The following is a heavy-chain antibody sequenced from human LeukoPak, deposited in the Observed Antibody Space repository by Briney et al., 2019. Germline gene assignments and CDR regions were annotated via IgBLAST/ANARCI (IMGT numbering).Heavy chain of an antibody. J-gene: IGHJ4*02. CDR3: TKRTIWLPFDY. Sequence: GRSLRLSCAAAGFTFSNYGMSWARQAPGKWLEWVSAISGSGVSTYYADSVKGRFTISRDNSKNTLYLKMNSLRAEDTAVYYGTKRTIWLPFDYWGQGTLVTVSS. CDR2: ISGSGVST. CDR1: GFTFSNYG. V-gene: IGHV3-23*01. D-gene: IGHD5-18*01.